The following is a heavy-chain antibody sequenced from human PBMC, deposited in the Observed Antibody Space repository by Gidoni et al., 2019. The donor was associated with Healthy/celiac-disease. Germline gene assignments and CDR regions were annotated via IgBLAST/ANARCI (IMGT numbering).Heavy chain of an antibody. V-gene: IGHV4-31*03. J-gene: IGHJ5*02. D-gene: IGHD2-2*01. CDR2: IYYSGST. Sequence: QVQLQESGPGLVKPSQTLSLTCTVSGGSISSGGYSWSWIRQHPGKGLEWIGYIYYSGSTYYNPSLKSRVTISVDTSKNQFSLKLSSVTAADTAVYYCARSPTRYWFDPWGQGTLVTVSS. CDR1: GGSISSGGYS. CDR3: ARSPTRYWFDP.